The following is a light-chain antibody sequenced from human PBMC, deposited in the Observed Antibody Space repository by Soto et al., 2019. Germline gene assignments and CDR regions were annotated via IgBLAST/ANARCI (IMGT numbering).Light chain of an antibody. Sequence: EIVMTQSPATLSVSPGERATLSCRASQSVSGNLAWYQQKPGRAPRLLIYGASTRATGIPARFSGSGSGTEFTLTISSLQSEDFAVYYCEQDNNWLPLTFGGGTRVEIK. CDR2: GAS. CDR1: QSVSGN. CDR3: EQDNNWLPLT. V-gene: IGKV3-15*01. J-gene: IGKJ4*01.